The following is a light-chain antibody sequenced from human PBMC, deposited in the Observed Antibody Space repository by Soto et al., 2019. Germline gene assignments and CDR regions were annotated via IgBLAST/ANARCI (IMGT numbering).Light chain of an antibody. Sequence: VLTQTPLSSPVTLGQPASISCRSSQSLVYSDGNTYLSWLQQRPGQPPRLLIYQVSNRFSGVPDRCSSSGAGTDLTLKISRVEAEDVGVYSCIQFSHFPRTFGQGTKVEIK. CDR2: QVS. V-gene: IGKV2-24*01. CDR1: QSLVYSDGNTY. CDR3: IQFSHFPRT. J-gene: IGKJ1*01.